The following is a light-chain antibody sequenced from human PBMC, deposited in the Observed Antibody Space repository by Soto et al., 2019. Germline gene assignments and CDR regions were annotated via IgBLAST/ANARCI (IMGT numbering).Light chain of an antibody. CDR1: QGISND. CDR3: QKYNSAPRM. Sequence: DIQMTQSPSSLSASVGDRVTITCRASQGISNDLAWYQQKPGKVPKLLIYAAFTLQSGVPSRFSGSGSGTDFTLTISGLQPEDVATYYCQKYNSAPRMFGPGTKVDIK. V-gene: IGKV1-27*01. CDR2: AAF. J-gene: IGKJ3*01.